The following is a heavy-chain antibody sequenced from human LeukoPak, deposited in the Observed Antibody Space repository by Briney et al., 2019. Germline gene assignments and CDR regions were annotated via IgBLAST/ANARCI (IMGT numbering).Heavy chain of an antibody. CDR2: IYSGGST. J-gene: IGHJ4*02. Sequence: PGGSLRLSCAASGFTVSSNYMSWVRQAPGKGLERVSVIYSGGSTYYADSVKGRFTISRDNSKNTLYLQMNSLRAEDTAVYYCASGYSGYDIPFFDYWGQGTLVTVSS. CDR1: GFTVSSNY. CDR3: ASGYSGYDIPFFDY. V-gene: IGHV3-53*01. D-gene: IGHD5-12*01.